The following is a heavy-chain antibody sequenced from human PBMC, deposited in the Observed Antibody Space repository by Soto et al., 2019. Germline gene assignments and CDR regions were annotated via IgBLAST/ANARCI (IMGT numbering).Heavy chain of an antibody. CDR3: AKDHYAPEYYDFWSGYSYFDY. Sequence: GGSLRLSCAASGFTFSSYGMHWVRQAPGKGLEWVAVISYDGSNKYYADSVKGRFTISRDNSKNTLYLQMNSLRAEDTAVYYCAKDHYAPEYYDFWSGYSYFDYWGQGTLVTVSS. CDR1: GFTFSSYG. V-gene: IGHV3-30*18. CDR2: ISYDGSNK. D-gene: IGHD3-3*01. J-gene: IGHJ4*02.